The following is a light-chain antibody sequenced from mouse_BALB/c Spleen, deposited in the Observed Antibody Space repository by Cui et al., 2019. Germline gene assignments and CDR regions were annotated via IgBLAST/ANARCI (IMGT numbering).Light chain of an antibody. CDR3: HQYHRSPFT. J-gene: IGKJ4*01. CDR2: STS. V-gene: IGKV4-74*01. Sequence: QIVLTQSPAIMSASLGERVTMTCTASSSVSSSYLHWYQQKPGSSPKLWIYSTSNLASGIPARFSGSGSVTSYSLTIRSMEAEDAATYYCHQYHRSPFTFGSGTKLEIK. CDR1: SSVSSSY.